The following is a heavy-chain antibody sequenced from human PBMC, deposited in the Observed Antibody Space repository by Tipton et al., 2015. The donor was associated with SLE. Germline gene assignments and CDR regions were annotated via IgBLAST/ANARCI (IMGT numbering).Heavy chain of an antibody. CDR3: ARTRGVVTPGDFDL. Sequence: TLSLTCSVSGGSISSNYWIWIRQPPGKGLEWIGYISDRGGTKYNPSLRSRPSISVDTSKNQFSLKLTSVTAADTAIYYCARTRGVVTPGDFDLWGQGTLVTVSS. CDR1: GGSISSNY. D-gene: IGHD2-21*02. J-gene: IGHJ4*02. CDR2: ISDRGGT. V-gene: IGHV4-59*01.